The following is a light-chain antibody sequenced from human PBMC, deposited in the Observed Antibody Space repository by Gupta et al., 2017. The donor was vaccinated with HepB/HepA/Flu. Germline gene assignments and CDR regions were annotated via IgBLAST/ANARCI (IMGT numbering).Light chain of an antibody. CDR3: QQDNTLRT. V-gene: IGKV3-15*01. CDR1: QSVSSN. CDR2: GAS. J-gene: IGKJ1*01. Sequence: EIVMTQSPATLSVSPGERATLSCRASQSVSSNLAWYQQKPGQAPRLIIYGASTRATDIPTRFSGSGSGTEFILTSRRRQSEDFAVYYGQQDNTLRTFGQGTKVEIK.